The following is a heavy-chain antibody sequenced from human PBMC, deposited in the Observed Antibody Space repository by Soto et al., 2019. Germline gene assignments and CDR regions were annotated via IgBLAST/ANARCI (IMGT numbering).Heavy chain of an antibody. V-gene: IGHV3-23*01. Sequence: PGGSLRLSCAASGFTFSNYAMNWVRQAPGKALQWVSVISGGGGTTYYADSVKGRFTISRDNSKNTLYLQMSSLRAEDTAIYFCANSAGRWYRFDYWGLGTLVTVSS. CDR1: GFTFSNYA. D-gene: IGHD6-13*01. CDR2: ISGGGGTT. CDR3: ANSAGRWYRFDY. J-gene: IGHJ4*02.